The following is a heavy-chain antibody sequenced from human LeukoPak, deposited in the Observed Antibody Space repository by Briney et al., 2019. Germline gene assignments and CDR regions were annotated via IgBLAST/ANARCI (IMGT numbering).Heavy chain of an antibody. CDR3: ARVGNYGNWFDP. D-gene: IGHD1-7*01. CDR2: INSDGSST. J-gene: IGHJ5*02. CDR1: GFTFSSYW. Sequence: GGSLRLSCAASGFTFSSYWMHWVRQAPGKGLVWVSRINSDGSSTSYADPVKGRFTISRDNAKNTLYLRMNSLRAEDTAVYYCARVGNYGNWFDPWGQGTLVTVSS. V-gene: IGHV3-74*01.